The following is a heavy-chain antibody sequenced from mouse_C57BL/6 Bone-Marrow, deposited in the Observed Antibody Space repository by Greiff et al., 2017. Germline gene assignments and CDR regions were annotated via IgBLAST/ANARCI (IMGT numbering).Heavy chain of an antibody. Sequence: VQLQQSGAELVKPGASVKLSCKASGYTFTSYWMHWVKQRPGQGLEWIGMIHPNSGSTNYNEKFKSKATLTVDKSSSTAYIQLSSLTSEDSAVSYCAGGISLHPSYWGQGTLVTVSA. CDR1: GYTFTSYW. J-gene: IGHJ3*01. CDR3: AGGISLHPSY. CDR2: IHPNSGST. V-gene: IGHV1-64*01.